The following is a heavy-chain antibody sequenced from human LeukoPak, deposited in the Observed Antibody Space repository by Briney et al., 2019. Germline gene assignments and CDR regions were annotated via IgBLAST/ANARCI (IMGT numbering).Heavy chain of an antibody. CDR1: GFTFSSYE. CDR3: ARSHEGLDY. CDR2: ISSSDGTR. Sequence: PGGSLRLSCAASGFTFSSYEMNWVRQAPGKGLEWVSYISSSDGTRTYADSVKGRFTISRDNAKNTLYLQMNSLRAEDTAVYYCARSHEGLDYWGQGTLVTVSS. V-gene: IGHV3-48*03. D-gene: IGHD1-26*01. J-gene: IGHJ4*02.